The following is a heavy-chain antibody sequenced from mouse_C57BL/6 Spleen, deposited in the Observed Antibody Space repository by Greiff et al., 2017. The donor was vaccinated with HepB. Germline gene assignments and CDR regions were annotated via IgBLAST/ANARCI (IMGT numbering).Heavy chain of an antibody. J-gene: IGHJ2*01. CDR2: IYPRSGNT. D-gene: IGHD2-4*01. CDR3: AGWDYDYDGGYYFDY. CDR1: GYTFTSYG. Sequence: QVQLQQSGAELARPGASVKLSCKASGYTFTSYGISWVKQRTGQGLEWIGEIYPRSGNTYYNEKFKGKATLTADKSSSTSYMKLRSLTSDDSAVYFCAGWDYDYDGGYYFDYWGQGTTLTVSS. V-gene: IGHV1-81*01.